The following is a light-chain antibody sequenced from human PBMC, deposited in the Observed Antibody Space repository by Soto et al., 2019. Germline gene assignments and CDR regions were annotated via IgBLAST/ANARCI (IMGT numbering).Light chain of an antibody. CDR2: GAS. V-gene: IGKV3-15*01. CDR1: ESVTSS. J-gene: IGKJ2*01. Sequence: EIVMTQSPATLSVSPGERATLSCRASESVTSSRLAWYQQKPGQPPRLLIYGASTRATGIPARFSGSGSGTEFTLTISGLQSEDFAVYYCQLYGPSPMYTFGQGTKLEIK. CDR3: QLYGPSPMYT.